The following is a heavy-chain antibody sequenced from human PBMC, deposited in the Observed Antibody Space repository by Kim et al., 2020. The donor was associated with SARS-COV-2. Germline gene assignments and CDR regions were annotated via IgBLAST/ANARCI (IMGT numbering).Heavy chain of an antibody. V-gene: IGHV4-4*07. Sequence: SETLCLTCTVSGGSINNYYWSWIRQPAGKGLEWIGRIYASGTTNYNPSLKSRVTMSVDTSKNQFSLNLSSVTAADTAVYYCARGGGYSSGKAKFDYWGQGTLVTASS. CDR3: ARGGGYSSGKAKFDY. J-gene: IGHJ4*02. CDR1: GGSINNYY. CDR2: IYASGTT. D-gene: IGHD6-19*01.